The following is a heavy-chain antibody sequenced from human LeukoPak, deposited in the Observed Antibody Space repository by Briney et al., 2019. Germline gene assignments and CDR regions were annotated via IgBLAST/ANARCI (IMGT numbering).Heavy chain of an antibody. D-gene: IGHD5-12*01. CDR3: AKVTSGYDTRDY. J-gene: IGHJ4*02. V-gene: IGHV3-23*01. CDR1: GFTFSSYA. CDR2: IGGSGGST. Sequence: GGSLRLSCAASGFTFSSYAMSWVRQAPGKGLEWVSAIGGSGGSTYYTYSVKGRFTISRDNSKNTLYLQMNSLRAEDTAVYYCAKVTSGYDTRDYWGQGTLVTVSS.